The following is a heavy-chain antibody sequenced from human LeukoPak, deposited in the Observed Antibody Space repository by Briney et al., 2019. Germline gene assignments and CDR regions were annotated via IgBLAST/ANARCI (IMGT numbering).Heavy chain of an antibody. Sequence: SETLSLTRAVYGGSFSGYYWSWIRQPPGKGLEWIGEINHSGSTNYNPSLKSRVTISVDTSKNQFSLKLSSVTAADTAVYYCARTCITIFGEYYYYYMDVWGKGTTVTVSS. V-gene: IGHV4-34*01. J-gene: IGHJ6*03. CDR3: ARTCITIFGEYYYYYMDV. CDR1: GGSFSGYY. D-gene: IGHD3-3*01. CDR2: INHSGST.